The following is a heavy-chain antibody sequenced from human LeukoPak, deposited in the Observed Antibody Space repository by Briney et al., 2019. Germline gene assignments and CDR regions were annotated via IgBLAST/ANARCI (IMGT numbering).Heavy chain of an antibody. CDR1: GFTFSSYE. CDR3: ARDGGYSYGLGEVGFDY. J-gene: IGHJ4*02. V-gene: IGHV3-48*03. CDR2: ISSSGSTI. Sequence: GGSLRLSCAASGFTFSSYEMNWVRQAPGKGLEWVSYISSSGSTIYYADSVKGRFTISRDNAKNSLYLQMNSLRAEDTAVYYCARDGGYSYGLGEVGFDYWGQGTLVTVSS. D-gene: IGHD5-18*01.